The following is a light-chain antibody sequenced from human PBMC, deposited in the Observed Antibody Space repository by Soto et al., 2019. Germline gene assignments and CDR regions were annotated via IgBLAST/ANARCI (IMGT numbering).Light chain of an antibody. J-gene: IGLJ3*02. CDR3: SSYAGSNTWV. Sequence: ALTQPPSASGSPGQSVTISCTGTSSDVGTYNYVSWYRQYPGKAPKLLIFEVTSRPSGVPDRFSGSKSGNTASLTVSGLQAEDEAHYYCSSYAGSNTWVFGGGTKLTVL. CDR2: EVT. V-gene: IGLV2-8*01. CDR1: SSDVGTYNY.